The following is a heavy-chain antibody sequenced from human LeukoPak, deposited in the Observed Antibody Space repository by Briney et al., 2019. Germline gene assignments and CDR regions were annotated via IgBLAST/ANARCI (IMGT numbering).Heavy chain of an antibody. V-gene: IGHV3-30*18. CDR1: GFTFSSYG. J-gene: IGHJ4*02. CDR2: ISYDGSNK. D-gene: IGHD3-22*01. CDR3: AKGPYYDSSGYYYGGDD. Sequence: GRSLRLSCAASGFTFSSYGMHWVRQAPGKGLEWVAVISYDGSNKYYADSVKGRFTISRDNSKNTLYLQMNSLRAEDTAVYYCAKGPYYDSSGYYYGGDDWGQGTLVTVSS.